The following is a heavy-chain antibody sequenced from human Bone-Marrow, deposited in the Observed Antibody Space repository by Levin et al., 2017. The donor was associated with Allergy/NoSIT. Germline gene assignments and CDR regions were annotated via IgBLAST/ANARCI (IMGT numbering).Heavy chain of an antibody. CDR1: GYTFTNFD. CDR2: MNPKSGNT. V-gene: IGHV1-8*01. D-gene: IGHD3-16*01. CDR3: ARIMARGWAGLAPDPFEN. J-gene: IGHJ3*02. Sequence: GASVKVSCKTSGYTFTNFDINWVRQATGQGLEWMGWMNPKSGNTGYGQRFQGRVTMTRNTSISTAYMELRGLRSDDTAIYYCARIMARGWAGLAPDPFENWGQGTMVAVSA.